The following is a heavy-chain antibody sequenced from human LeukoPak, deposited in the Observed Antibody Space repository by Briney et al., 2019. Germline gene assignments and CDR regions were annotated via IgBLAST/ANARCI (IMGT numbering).Heavy chain of an antibody. CDR2: ISTRSSTI. V-gene: IGHV3-48*01. J-gene: IGHJ4*02. CDR1: GFTFSSYS. Sequence: GGSLRLSCAASGFTFSSYSMNWVRQAPGKGLEWVSYISTRSSTIYYAVSVKGRFTISRDNAKNSLFLQMNSLRAEDTAVYYCARDQPFAVTSLYYFDSWGQGTLVTVSS. CDR3: ARDQPFAVTSLYYFDS. D-gene: IGHD4-17*01.